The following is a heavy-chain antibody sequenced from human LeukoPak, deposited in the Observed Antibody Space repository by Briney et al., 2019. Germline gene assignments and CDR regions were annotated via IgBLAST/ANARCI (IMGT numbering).Heavy chain of an antibody. CDR2: IIPIFGTA. D-gene: IGHD2-2*01. V-gene: IGHV1-69*01. CDR1: GGRFINYA. Sequence: GSAVKVSCKASGGRFINYAISWVRQAPGQGLEWMGGIIPIFGTANYAQKFEGRVTITADESTSTAYIELSSLRSDDTAVYYCARSACSSTTCYHRRYNWFDPWGQGTLVTVSS. J-gene: IGHJ5*02. CDR3: ARSACSSTTCYHRRYNWFDP.